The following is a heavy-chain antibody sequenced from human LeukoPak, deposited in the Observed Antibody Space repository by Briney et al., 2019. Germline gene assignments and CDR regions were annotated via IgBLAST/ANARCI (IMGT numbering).Heavy chain of an antibody. Sequence: ASVKVSCKASGGTFSSYAISWVRQAPGQGLEWMGIINPSGGSTSYAQKFQGRVTMTRDTSTSTVYMELSSLRSEDTAVYYCAREAQLRYFDWLLSTPPNWFDPWGQGTLVTVSS. D-gene: IGHD3-9*01. CDR2: INPSGGST. V-gene: IGHV1-46*01. CDR1: GGTFSSYA. J-gene: IGHJ5*02. CDR3: AREAQLRYFDWLLSTPPNWFDP.